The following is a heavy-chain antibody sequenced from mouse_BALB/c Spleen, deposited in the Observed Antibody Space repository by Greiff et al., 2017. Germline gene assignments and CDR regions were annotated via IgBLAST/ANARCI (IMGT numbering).Heavy chain of an antibody. CDR2: IWGDGST. Sequence: VQRLESGPGLVAPSQSLSITCTVSGFSLTGYGVNWVRQPPGKGLEWLGMIWGDGSTDYNSALKSRLSISKDNSKSQVFLKMNSLQTDDTARYYCARGYYGSSPDYWGQGTTLTVSS. CDR1: GFSLTGYG. CDR3: ARGYYGSSPDY. V-gene: IGHV2-6-7*01. D-gene: IGHD1-1*01. J-gene: IGHJ2*01.